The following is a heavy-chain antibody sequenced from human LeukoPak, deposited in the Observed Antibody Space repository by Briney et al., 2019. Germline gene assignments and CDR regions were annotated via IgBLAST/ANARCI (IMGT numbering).Heavy chain of an antibody. CDR3: AGRDGYNPAVDY. Sequence: PGGSLRLSCAASGLTFSDAWMNWVRQVPGKGLEWVGRISIKTDGGTTDYVAPVKGRFIISRDDSKNTLYLQMNSLRAEDTAVYYCAGRDGYNPAVDYWGQGTLVTVSS. CDR2: ISIKTDGGTT. CDR1: GLTFSDAW. J-gene: IGHJ4*02. D-gene: IGHD5-24*01. V-gene: IGHV3-15*01.